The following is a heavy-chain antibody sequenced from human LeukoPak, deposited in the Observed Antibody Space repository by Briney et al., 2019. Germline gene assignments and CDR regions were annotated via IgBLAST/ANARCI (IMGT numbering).Heavy chain of an antibody. CDR1: GFTFSSYG. CDR3: AKEDVVVITRRYFQH. Sequence: GGSLRLSCAASGFTFSSYGMHWVRQAPGKGLEWVAVISYDGSNKYYADSVKGRLTISRDNSKNTLYLQMNSLRTEDTAIYYCAKEDVVVITRRYFQHWGQGTLVTVSS. V-gene: IGHV3-30*18. CDR2: ISYDGSNK. D-gene: IGHD3-22*01. J-gene: IGHJ1*01.